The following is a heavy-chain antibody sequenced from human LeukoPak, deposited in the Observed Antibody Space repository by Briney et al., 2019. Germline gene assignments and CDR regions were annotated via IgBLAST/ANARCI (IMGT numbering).Heavy chain of an antibody. CDR3: ARQPTRLYYYDSSGYPPFDY. V-gene: IGHV5-51*01. J-gene: IGHJ4*02. CDR1: GYSFTSYW. D-gene: IGHD3-22*01. CDR2: IYPGDSDT. Sequence: GESLKISCKGSGYSFTSYWIGWVRQMPGKGLEWMGIIYPGDSDTRYSPSFQGQVTISADKSISTAYLQWSSLKASDTAMYYCARQPTRLYYYDSSGYPPFDYWGQGTLVTVSS.